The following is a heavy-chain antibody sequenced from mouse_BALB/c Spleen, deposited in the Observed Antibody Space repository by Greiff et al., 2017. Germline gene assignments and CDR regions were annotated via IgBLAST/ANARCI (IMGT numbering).Heavy chain of an antibody. V-gene: IGHV1-69*02. D-gene: IGHD2-4*01. CDR3: TREADYLYYFDY. CDR2: IYPSDSYT. J-gene: IGHJ2*01. Sequence: QVQLQQPGAELVRPGASVKLSCKASGYTFTSYWINWVKQRPGQGLEWIGNIYPSDSYTNYNQKFKDKATLTVDKSSSTAYMQLSSPTSEDSAVYYCTREADYLYYFDYWGQGTTLTVSS. CDR1: GYTFTSYW.